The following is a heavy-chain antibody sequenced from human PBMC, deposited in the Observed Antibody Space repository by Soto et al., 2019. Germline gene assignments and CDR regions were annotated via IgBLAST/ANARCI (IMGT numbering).Heavy chain of an antibody. V-gene: IGHV3-30-3*01. CDR3: ARASRSGYDTPTDY. J-gene: IGHJ4*02. CDR1: GFTFTEYA. Sequence: GGSLRLSCAASGFTFTEYALQWVRQAPGKGLEWVAVISDDGSKKYYPVSVRGRFTISRDNSKNTIHLQLSSLRPDDTAVYFCARASRSGYDTPTDYWGQGTLVTVSS. CDR2: ISDDGSKK. D-gene: IGHD5-12*01.